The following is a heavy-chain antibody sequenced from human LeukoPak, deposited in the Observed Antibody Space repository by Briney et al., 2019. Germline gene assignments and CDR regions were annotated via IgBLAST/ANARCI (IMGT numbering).Heavy chain of an antibody. J-gene: IGHJ4*02. CDR3: ARGLYYYDSSGYQAY. CDR2: IYSDYSGGST. Sequence: AGGSLRLSCAASGFSVSSNYMTWVRQAPGKGLEWVSIIYSDYSGGSTYYADSVKGRFTISRDNSKNMLYLQMNSLRAEDTAVYYCARGLYYYDSSGYQAYWGQGILVTVSS. D-gene: IGHD3-22*01. V-gene: IGHV3-53*01. CDR1: GFSVSSNY.